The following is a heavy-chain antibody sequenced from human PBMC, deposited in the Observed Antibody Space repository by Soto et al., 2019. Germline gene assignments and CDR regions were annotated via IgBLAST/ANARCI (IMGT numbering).Heavy chain of an antibody. V-gene: IGHV3-64*01. D-gene: IGHD6-13*01. J-gene: IGHJ4*02. Sequence: GGSLRLSCAASGFTFSSYAMHWVRQAPGKGLEYVSAISSNGGSTYYANSVKGRFTISRDNSKNTLYLQMGSLRAEDMAVYYCARGSRLTPPIAAARRPPFDYWGQGTLVTVSS. CDR1: GFTFSSYA. CDR3: ARGSRLTPPIAAARRPPFDY. CDR2: ISSNGGST.